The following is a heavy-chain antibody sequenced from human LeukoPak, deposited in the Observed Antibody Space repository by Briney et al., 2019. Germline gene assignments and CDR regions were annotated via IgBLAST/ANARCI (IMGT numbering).Heavy chain of an antibody. Sequence: SETLSLTCTVSGGSISSGDYYWSWIRQPPGKGLEWIGYIYYTGSTYYNPSLKSRVIISVDTSKNQFSLKVNSVTAADTAVYYCARNYYYGSGSYPDYWGQGTLVTVSS. CDR3: ARNYYYGSGSYPDY. D-gene: IGHD3-10*01. CDR1: GGSISSGDYY. CDR2: IYYTGST. V-gene: IGHV4-30-4*01. J-gene: IGHJ4*02.